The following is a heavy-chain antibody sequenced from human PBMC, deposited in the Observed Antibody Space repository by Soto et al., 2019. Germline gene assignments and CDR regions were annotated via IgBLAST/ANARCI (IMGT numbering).Heavy chain of an antibody. CDR3: ARGGYDFWSGYYSPIFDY. Sequence: SETLSLTCAVSGGSISSGGYSWSWIRQPPGKGLEWIGYIYHSGSTYYNPSLKSRVTISVDRSKNQFSLRLSSVTAADTAVYYCARGGYDFWSGYYSPIFDYWGQGTLVTVSS. D-gene: IGHD3-3*01. CDR2: IYHSGST. CDR1: GGSISSGGYS. V-gene: IGHV4-30-2*01. J-gene: IGHJ4*02.